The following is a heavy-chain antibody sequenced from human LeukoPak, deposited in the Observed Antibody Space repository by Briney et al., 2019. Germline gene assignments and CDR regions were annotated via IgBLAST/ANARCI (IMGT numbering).Heavy chain of an antibody. V-gene: IGHV4-4*07. CDR2: IYSSGST. CDR3: ARRRRIVGATPGAFDI. CDR1: GGSISPFY. Sequence: SETLSLTCTVSGGSISPFYWSWIRQPAGKGLEWIGRIYSSGSTNYNPFLKSRVTMSVDTSKNQFSLKLSSVTAADTAVYYCARRRRIVGATPGAFDIWGQGTMVTVSS. D-gene: IGHD1-26*01. J-gene: IGHJ3*02.